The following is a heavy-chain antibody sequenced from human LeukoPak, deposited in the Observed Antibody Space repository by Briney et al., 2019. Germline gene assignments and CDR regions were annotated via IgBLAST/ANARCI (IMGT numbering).Heavy chain of an antibody. CDR3: AKGAAAGLVDWFDP. J-gene: IGHJ5*02. CDR1: GFTFTNFA. V-gene: IGHV3-23*01. D-gene: IGHD6-25*01. CDR2: ITDDGAT. Sequence: GGSLRLSCAVSGFTFTNFAMMWVRQAPGKGLQWVSSITDDGATYYADSVRGRFMLSRDTSKNTLYLQMNSLTAEDTALYYCAKGAAAGLVDWFDPWGQGTLVTVSS.